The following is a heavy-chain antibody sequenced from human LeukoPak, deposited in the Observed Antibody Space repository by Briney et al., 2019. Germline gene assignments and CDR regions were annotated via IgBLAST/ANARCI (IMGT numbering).Heavy chain of an antibody. J-gene: IGHJ4*02. Sequence: GVSVRLSCAASGFTFSTYAMSWVRQAPGKGLDWVSTINHLGSETHYADSVKGRFTISRDNSNNTLYLQMNSLRAEDTAVYYCVKALYGDYVRFDYWGQGTLGTLSS. CDR1: GFTFSTYA. CDR2: INHLGSET. V-gene: IGHV3-23*01. D-gene: IGHD4-17*01. CDR3: VKALYGDYVRFDY.